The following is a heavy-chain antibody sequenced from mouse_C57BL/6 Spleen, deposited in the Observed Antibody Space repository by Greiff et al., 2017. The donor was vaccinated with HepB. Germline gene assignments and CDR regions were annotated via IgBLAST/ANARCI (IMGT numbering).Heavy chain of an antibody. CDR2: IDPSDSYT. Sequence: QVQLQQPGAELVKPGASVKLSCNASGYTFTSYWMQWVKQRPGQGLEWIGEIDPSDSYTNYNQKFKGKATLTVDTSSSTAYMQLSSLTSEDSAVYYCARGRPFDYWGQGTTLTVSS. V-gene: IGHV1-50*01. CDR1: GYTFTSYW. CDR3: ARGRPFDY. J-gene: IGHJ2*01.